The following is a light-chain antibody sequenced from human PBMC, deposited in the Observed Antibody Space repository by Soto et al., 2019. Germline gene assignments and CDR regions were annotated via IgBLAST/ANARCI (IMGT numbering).Light chain of an antibody. CDR2: DAS. CDR1: QGVSSY. CDR3: QQYKNWPL. J-gene: IGKJ5*01. V-gene: IGKV3D-15*01. Sequence: EIVLTQSPATLSLSPGERATLSCRASQGVSSYLAWYQQKPGQAPRLLIYDASNRATGTPARFSGSGFGTEFTLTISSLQSEDFAVYYCQQYKNWPLLGQGTRLEIK.